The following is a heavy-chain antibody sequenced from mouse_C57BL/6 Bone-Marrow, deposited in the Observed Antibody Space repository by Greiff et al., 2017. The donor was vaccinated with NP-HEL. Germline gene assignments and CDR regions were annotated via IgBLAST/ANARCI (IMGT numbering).Heavy chain of an antibody. V-gene: IGHV1-55*01. J-gene: IGHJ2*01. CDR1: GYTFTSYW. CDR2: IYPGSGST. CDR3: ARLGERYGSSFYFDY. D-gene: IGHD1-1*01. Sequence: VQLQQSGAELVKPGASVKMSCKASGYTFTSYWITWVKQRPGQGLEWIGDIYPGSGSTNYNEQFKSKATLTVDTSSSTAYMQLSSLTSEDSAVYYCARLGERYGSSFYFDYWGQGTTLTVSS.